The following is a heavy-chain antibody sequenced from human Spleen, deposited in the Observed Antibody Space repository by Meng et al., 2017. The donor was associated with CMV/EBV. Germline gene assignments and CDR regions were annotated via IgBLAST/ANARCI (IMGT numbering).Heavy chain of an antibody. J-gene: IGHJ4*02. Sequence: ASVKVSCKASGYTFTGYYIQWVRQAPGQGLEWMGGINPNSGGTNLVQKFKGRVTISRDTSINIAYMELSRLRSDDTAVYYCARESGDQEYWGRGTLVTVSS. CDR2: INPNSGGT. D-gene: IGHD3-10*01. CDR3: ARESGDQEY. V-gene: IGHV1-2*02. CDR1: GYTFTGYY.